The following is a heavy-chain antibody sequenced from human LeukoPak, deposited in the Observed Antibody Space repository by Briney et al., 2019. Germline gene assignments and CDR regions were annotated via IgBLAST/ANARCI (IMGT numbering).Heavy chain of an antibody. CDR2: MNPNSGNT. Sequence: ASVKVSCKASGYIFTSYDINWVRQATGQGLEWMGWMNPNSGNTGYAQKFQGRVTMTRNTSISTAYMELSSLRSEDTAVHYCARGKRVVPAALYYYYMDVWGKGTTVTISS. D-gene: IGHD2-2*01. V-gene: IGHV1-8*01. CDR3: ARGKRVVPAALYYYYMDV. J-gene: IGHJ6*03. CDR1: GYIFTSYD.